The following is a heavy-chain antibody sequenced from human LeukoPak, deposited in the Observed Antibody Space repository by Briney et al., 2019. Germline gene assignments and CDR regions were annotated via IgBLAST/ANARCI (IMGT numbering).Heavy chain of an antibody. J-gene: IGHJ4*02. CDR1: GFTFSSYA. Sequence: GGSLRPSCAASGFTFSSYAMSWVRQAPGKGLEWVSAISGSGGSTYYADSVKGRFTISRDNSKNTLYLQMNSLRAEDTAVYYCAKTPGCSGGSCPPFYFDYWGQGTLVTVSS. D-gene: IGHD2-15*01. V-gene: IGHV3-23*01. CDR3: AKTPGCSGGSCPPFYFDY. CDR2: ISGSGGST.